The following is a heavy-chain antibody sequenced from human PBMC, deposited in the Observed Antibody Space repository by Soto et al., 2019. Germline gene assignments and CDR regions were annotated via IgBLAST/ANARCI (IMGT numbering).Heavy chain of an antibody. Sequence: SETLSLTCSVSGGSISSYYWSWIRQPPGKGLEWIGYIYYSGSTNHNPSLKSRVTISVDTSKNQFSLKLSSVTAADTAVYYCASRDSSGWYKYWGQGTLVTVSS. CDR1: GGSISSYY. CDR2: IYYSGST. CDR3: ASRDSSGWYKY. V-gene: IGHV4-59*01. D-gene: IGHD6-19*01. J-gene: IGHJ1*01.